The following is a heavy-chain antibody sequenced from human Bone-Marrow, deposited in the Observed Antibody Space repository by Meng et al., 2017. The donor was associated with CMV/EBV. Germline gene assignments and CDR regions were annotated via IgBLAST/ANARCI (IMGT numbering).Heavy chain of an antibody. V-gene: IGHV3-7*01. CDR2: IKQDGSEK. D-gene: IGHD6-13*01. CDR1: GFTFRSYW. J-gene: IGHJ6*02. Sequence: GGSLRLSCAASGFTFRSYWMTWVRQAPGKGLEWVANIKQDGSEKYYVDSVKGRFTISRDNAKNSVYLQMNSLRAEDTAVYYCAKEEYSSSWYGYYGMDVWGQGTTVTVSS. CDR3: AKEEYSSSWYGYYGMDV.